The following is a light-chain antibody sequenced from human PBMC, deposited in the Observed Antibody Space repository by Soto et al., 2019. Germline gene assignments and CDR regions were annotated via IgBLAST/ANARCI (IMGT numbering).Light chain of an antibody. J-gene: IGKJ1*01. V-gene: IGKV1-5*01. Sequence: DIKMTQSPATLSAFVGDRVTITCRASQSIGRWLAWYQQKPGKAPKLLIYDASSLESGVPSRFSGSGSGTEFTLTISSLQPDDFATYYCQQYNTYSPERTFGQGTKVDI. CDR3: QQYNTYSPERT. CDR1: QSIGRW. CDR2: DAS.